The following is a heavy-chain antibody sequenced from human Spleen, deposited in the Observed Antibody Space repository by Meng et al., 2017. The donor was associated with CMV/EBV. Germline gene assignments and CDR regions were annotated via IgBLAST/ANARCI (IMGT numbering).Heavy chain of an antibody. D-gene: IGHD6-6*01. Sequence: GESLKISCAASGFTFSSYWMHWVRQAPGKGLVWVSVIYSGGSTHYADSVQGRFTISRDNSKNTLSLQMNSLRDEDTAVYYCARDIATRPHYYYYAMDVWGQGTTVTVSS. V-gene: IGHV3-66*02. CDR3: ARDIATRPHYYYYAMDV. J-gene: IGHJ6*02. CDR1: GFTFSSYW. CDR2: IYSGGST.